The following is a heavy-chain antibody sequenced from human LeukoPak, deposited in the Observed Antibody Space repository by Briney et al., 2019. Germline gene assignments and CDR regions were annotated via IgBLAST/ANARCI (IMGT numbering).Heavy chain of an antibody. CDR3: ARHMTTVIVI. J-gene: IGHJ3*02. CDR1: GFTFSNYR. CDR2: IYYSGST. V-gene: IGHV4-59*08. D-gene: IGHD4-17*01. Sequence: PGGSLRLSCAASGFTFSNYRMNWVRQAPGKGLEWIGYIYYSGSTNYNPSLKSRVTISVDTSKNQFSLKLSSVTAADTAVYYCARHMTTVIVIWGQGTMVTVSS.